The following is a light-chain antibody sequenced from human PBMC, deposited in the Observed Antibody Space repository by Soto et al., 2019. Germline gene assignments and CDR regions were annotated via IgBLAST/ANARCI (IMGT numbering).Light chain of an antibody. CDR1: QSISSW. CDR2: KAS. Sequence: DIQMTQSPSTLSASVGDRVTITCRASQSISSWLAWYQQNPGKAPKLLIYKASSLESGVPSRFSGSGSGTECTLTISSLQPDDFATYYCQKYNSYPYTFGQGTKLEIK. CDR3: QKYNSYPYT. V-gene: IGKV1-5*03. J-gene: IGKJ2*01.